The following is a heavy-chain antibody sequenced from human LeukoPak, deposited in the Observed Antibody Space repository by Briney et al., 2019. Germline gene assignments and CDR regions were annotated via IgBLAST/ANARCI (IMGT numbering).Heavy chain of an antibody. Sequence: SVKVSCKGSGFTFSAYGISWVRQAPGQGLEWMGGIIPIFGTANYAQKFQGRVTITTDESTSTAYMELSSLRSEDTAVYYCARGYCSSTSCYPFDYWGQGTLVTVSS. CDR3: ARGYCSSTSCYPFDY. CDR1: GFTFSAYG. J-gene: IGHJ4*02. D-gene: IGHD2-2*01. CDR2: IIPIFGTA. V-gene: IGHV1-69*05.